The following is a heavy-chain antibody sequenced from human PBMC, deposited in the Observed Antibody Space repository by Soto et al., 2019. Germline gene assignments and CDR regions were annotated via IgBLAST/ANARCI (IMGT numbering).Heavy chain of an antibody. CDR2: ISAYNGNT. CDR1: GYTFTSYG. J-gene: IGHJ5*02. V-gene: IGHV1-18*01. D-gene: IGHD3-10*01. CDR3: ERASFGDYGSGSYRNWFDP. Sequence: QVQLVQSGAEVKKPGASVKVSCKASGYTFTSYGISWVRQAPGQGLEWMGWISAYNGNTNYAQKLQGRVTMTKDTSTSTGYMELRGLRSDDTAVYYCERASFGDYGSGSYRNWFDPWGQGTLVTVS.